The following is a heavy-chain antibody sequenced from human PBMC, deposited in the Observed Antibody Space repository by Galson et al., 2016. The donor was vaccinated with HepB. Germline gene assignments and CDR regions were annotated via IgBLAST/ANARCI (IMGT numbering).Heavy chain of an antibody. CDR2: IDPTDSYT. J-gene: IGHJ4*02. CDR3: ARLSWFGELYYFAY. D-gene: IGHD3-10*01. Sequence: QSGAEVKKPGESLRISCMGSGFTLTSYWISWVRQMPGKGLEWMGRIDPTDSYTNYSPSFEGHVTISADKSISTAYLQWSSLKASDTAMYYCARLSWFGELYYFAYWGQGTLVTVSS. CDR1: GFTLTSYW. V-gene: IGHV5-10-1*01.